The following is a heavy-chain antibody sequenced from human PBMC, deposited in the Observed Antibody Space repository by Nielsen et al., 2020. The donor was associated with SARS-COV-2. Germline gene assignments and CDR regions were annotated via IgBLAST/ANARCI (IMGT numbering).Heavy chain of an antibody. CDR2: ISRDGGAT. D-gene: IGHD2-15*01. V-gene: IGHV3-48*04. CDR3: AGGGVDF. Sequence: GESLKISCAGSGFIFSDAWMNWVRQAPGKGLEWVSYISRDGGATYYADSVKGRFTISRDNAKNSLYLQMNSLRAEDTAVYYCAGGGVDFWGQGTLVTVSS. J-gene: IGHJ4*02. CDR1: GFIFSDAW.